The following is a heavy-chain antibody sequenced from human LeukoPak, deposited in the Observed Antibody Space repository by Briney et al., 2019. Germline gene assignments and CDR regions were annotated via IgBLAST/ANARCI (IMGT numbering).Heavy chain of an antibody. D-gene: IGHD5-12*01. CDR2: IVVGSGNT. CDR1: GFTFTSSA. J-gene: IGHJ5*02. Sequence: SVKVSGKASGFTFTSSAMQWVRQARGQRLEWIGWIVVGSGNTNYAQKFQERVTITRDMSTSTAYMELSSLRAEDTAVYYCAKRWEVATNWFDPWGQGTLVTVSS. CDR3: AKRWEVATNWFDP. V-gene: IGHV1-58*02.